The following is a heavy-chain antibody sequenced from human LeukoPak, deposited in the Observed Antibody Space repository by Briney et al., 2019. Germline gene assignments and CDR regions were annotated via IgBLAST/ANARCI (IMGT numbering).Heavy chain of an antibody. CDR3: ARGVVVVAATQLAFDI. D-gene: IGHD2-15*01. CDR2: IYPGDSDT. CDR1: GYSFTSYW. V-gene: IGHV5-51*01. J-gene: IGHJ3*02. Sequence: GESLKISCKGSGYSFTSYWIGWVRQMTGKGLDWMGIIYPGDSDTRYSPSFQGQVTISADKSISTAYLQWSSLKASDTAMYYCARGVVVVAATQLAFDIWGQGTMVTVSS.